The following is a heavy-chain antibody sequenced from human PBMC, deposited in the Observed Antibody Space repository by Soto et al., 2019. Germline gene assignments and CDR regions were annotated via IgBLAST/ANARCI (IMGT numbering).Heavy chain of an antibody. CDR1: GFTFSSMW. D-gene: IGHD3-10*01. CDR3: AGAESSKFAY. Sequence: EVQLVESGGDLVQPGGSLRLSCAASGFTFSSMWMSWVRQAPGKGLEWVANIKEDGSEKYYVDYVKGRFNIYRDNAKNSRYRHMSSRRAEDTAVYYRAGAESSKFAYWGQGTLVTFSS. J-gene: IGHJ4*02. V-gene: IGHV3-7*04. CDR2: IKEDGSEK.